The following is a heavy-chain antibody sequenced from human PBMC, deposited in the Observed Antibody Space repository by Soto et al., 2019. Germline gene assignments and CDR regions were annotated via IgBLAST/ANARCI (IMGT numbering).Heavy chain of an antibody. J-gene: IGHJ4*02. CDR3: ARDTHSMGSYFDY. CDR2: INHSGST. V-gene: IGHV4-34*01. CDR1: GGSFSGYY. D-gene: IGHD3-10*01. Sequence: PSETLSLTCAVYGGSFSGYYWSWIRQPPGKGLEWIGEINHSGSTNYNPSLKSRVTISVDTSKNQFSLKLGSVTAADTAVYYCARDTHSMGSYFDYWGQGTLVTVSS.